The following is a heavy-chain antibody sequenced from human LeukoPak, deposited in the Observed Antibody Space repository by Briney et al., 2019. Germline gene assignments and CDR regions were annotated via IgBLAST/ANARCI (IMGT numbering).Heavy chain of an antibody. CDR2: ISTMSNYI. CDR1: GFDFSTYS. V-gene: IGHV3-21*01. Sequence: GGSLRLSCAASGFDFSTYSINWVRQAPGKGLEWVSSISTMSNYIFYGDSVKGRFTISRDNAKNSVYLQMNSLRPEDTAVYYCSRDRLGGLDLWGQGTLVTVSS. J-gene: IGHJ5*02. CDR3: SRDRLGGLDL. D-gene: IGHD5-12*01.